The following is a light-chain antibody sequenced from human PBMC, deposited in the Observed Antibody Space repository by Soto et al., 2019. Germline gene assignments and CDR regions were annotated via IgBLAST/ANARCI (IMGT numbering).Light chain of an antibody. CDR3: QSYDSSLSGWV. CDR2: GNS. CDR1: SSNIGAGYD. V-gene: IGLV1-40*01. Sequence: QSVLTQPPSVSGAPGQRVTISCTESSSNIGAGYDVHWYQQLPGTAPKLLIYGNSNRPSGVPDRFSGSKSGTSASLAITGLQAEDEVDYYCQSYDSSLSGWVFGGGTQLTVL. J-gene: IGLJ7*01.